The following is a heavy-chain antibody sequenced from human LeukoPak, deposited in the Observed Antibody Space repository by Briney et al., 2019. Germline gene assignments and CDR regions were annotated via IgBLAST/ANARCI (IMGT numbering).Heavy chain of an antibody. J-gene: IGHJ4*02. Sequence: GGSLRLSCAASGFTFSTYGMHWVRQAPANGLECVAFIRYDGSNKYYADSVKGRFTISRDNSKNTLYLQMNSLRAEDTAVYYCAKDNSPKYYYDSSGYSYSDYWGRGTLVTVSS. CDR2: IRYDGSNK. CDR3: AKDNSPKYYYDSSGYSYSDY. V-gene: IGHV3-30*02. CDR1: GFTFSTYG. D-gene: IGHD3-22*01.